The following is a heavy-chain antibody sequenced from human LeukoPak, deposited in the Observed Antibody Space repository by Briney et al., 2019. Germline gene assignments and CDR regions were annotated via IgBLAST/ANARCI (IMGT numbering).Heavy chain of an antibody. V-gene: IGHV4-59*11. Sequence: SETLSLTCIVSSGSINNHYWSWIRQPPGKGLEWIGYIYDSWNTNYNPSLKSRVTISIDTSKNQFSLNLTSVTAADTAVYYCARDRIGCGLDYWGQGTLVTVSS. J-gene: IGHJ4*02. CDR3: ARDRIGCGLDY. D-gene: IGHD2-15*01. CDR1: SGSINNHY. CDR2: IYDSWNT.